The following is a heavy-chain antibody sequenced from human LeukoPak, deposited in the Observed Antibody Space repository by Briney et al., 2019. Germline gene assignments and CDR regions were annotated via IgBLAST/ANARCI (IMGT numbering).Heavy chain of an antibody. CDR3: ARTYYYDSSGYGY. CDR1: GYSFTNYW. D-gene: IGHD3-22*01. V-gene: IGHV5-51*01. CDR2: IYPGDSDT. Sequence: GESLKISCKGSGYSFTNYWIGWVRQMPGKGLKWMGIIYPGDSDTRYSPSFQGQVTISADKSISTAYLQWSSLKASDTAMYYCARTYYYDSSGYGYWGQGTLVTVSS. J-gene: IGHJ4*02.